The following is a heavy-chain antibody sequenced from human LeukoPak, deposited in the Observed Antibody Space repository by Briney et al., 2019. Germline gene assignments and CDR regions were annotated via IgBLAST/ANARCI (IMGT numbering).Heavy chain of an antibody. Sequence: GGSLRLSCAASGFTFSSYSMNWVRQAPGKGLVWVSRINSDGSSTSYADSVKGRFTISRDNAKNTLYLQMNSLRAEDTAVYYCARDGYYNYFDYWGQGTLVTVSS. D-gene: IGHD3-22*01. J-gene: IGHJ4*02. CDR2: INSDGSST. CDR1: GFTFSSYS. CDR3: ARDGYYNYFDY. V-gene: IGHV3-74*01.